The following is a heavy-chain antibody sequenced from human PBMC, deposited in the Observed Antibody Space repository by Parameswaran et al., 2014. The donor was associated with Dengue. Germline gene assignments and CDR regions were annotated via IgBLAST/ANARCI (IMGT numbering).Heavy chain of an antibody. V-gene: IGHV6-1*01. D-gene: IGHD4-17*01. Sequence: KWIRQSPSRGLEWLGRIYYRSRWYNEYAESVKSRVIINRDTSENQVSLQLNSVTPDDTAVYYCAASQHGDHYYYYALDVWGQGTTVTVSS. CDR2: IYYRSRWYN. J-gene: IGHJ6*02. CDR3: AASQHGDHYYYYALDV.